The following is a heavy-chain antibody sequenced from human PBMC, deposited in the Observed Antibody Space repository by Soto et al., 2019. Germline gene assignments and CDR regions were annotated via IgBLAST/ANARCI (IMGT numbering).Heavy chain of an antibody. V-gene: IGHV4-31*03. Sequence: QVQLQESGPGLVKPSQPLSLTCTVSGGSISSGGYYWSWIRQHPGKCLEWIGYIYYSGSTYYNPSLKSRVTISVATSKNQFSLKLSSVTAADTAVYYCARSIAAASMYYFDYWGQGTLVTVSS. D-gene: IGHD6-13*01. J-gene: IGHJ4*02. CDR2: IYYSGST. CDR1: GGSISSGGYY. CDR3: ARSIAAASMYYFDY.